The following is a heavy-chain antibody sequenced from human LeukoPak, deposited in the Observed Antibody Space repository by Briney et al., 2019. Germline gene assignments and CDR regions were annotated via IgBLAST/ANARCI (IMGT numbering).Heavy chain of an antibody. CDR1: GFSLSTSGMC. Sequence: SGPTLVNPTQTLTLTCTFSGFSLSTSGMCVIWIRQPPGKALEWLARIDWDDDKYYSTSLKTRLTISKDTSKNQVVLTMTNMDPVDTATYYCARMGRSGSYYRDAFDIWGQGTMVTVSS. V-gene: IGHV2-70*11. D-gene: IGHD3-10*01. CDR2: IDWDDDK. CDR3: ARMGRSGSYYRDAFDI. J-gene: IGHJ3*02.